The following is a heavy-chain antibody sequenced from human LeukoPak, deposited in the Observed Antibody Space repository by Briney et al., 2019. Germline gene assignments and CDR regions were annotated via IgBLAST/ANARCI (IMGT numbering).Heavy chain of an antibody. CDR1: GYSFTSYW. D-gene: IGHD3-22*01. Sequence: GESLKISCKGSGYSFTSYWIGWVRQMPGEGLEWMGIIYPGDSDTRYSPSFQGQVTISADKSISTAYLQWSSLKASDTAMYYCARRPRAYYYDSSAYGGAFDIWGQGTMVTVSS. CDR3: ARRPRAYYYDSSAYGGAFDI. J-gene: IGHJ3*02. CDR2: IYPGDSDT. V-gene: IGHV5-51*01.